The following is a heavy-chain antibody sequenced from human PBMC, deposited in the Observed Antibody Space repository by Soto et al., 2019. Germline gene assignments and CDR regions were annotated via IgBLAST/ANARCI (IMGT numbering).Heavy chain of an antibody. CDR1: GFTFSSYG. CDR3: AKALQVLRFLYGMDV. CDR2: ISYDGGNK. J-gene: IGHJ6*02. Sequence: GGSLRLSCAASGFTFSSYGMHWVRQAPGKGLEWVAVISYDGGNKYYADSVKGRFTISRDNSKNTLYLQMNSLRAEDTAVYYCAKALQVLRFLYGMDVWGQGTTVTVSS. D-gene: IGHD3-3*01. V-gene: IGHV3-30*18.